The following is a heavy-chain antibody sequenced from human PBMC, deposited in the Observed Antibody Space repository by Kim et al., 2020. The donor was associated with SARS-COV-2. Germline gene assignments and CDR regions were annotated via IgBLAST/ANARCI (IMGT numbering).Heavy chain of an antibody. CDR3: VRYTGNFGYYFDH. D-gene: IGHD1-7*01. J-gene: IGHJ4*02. CDR1: GGSIRIRNFY. Sequence: SETLSLTCTVSGGSIRIRNFYWSWLRQPPGKELEWIATIYYSGNTYYNPSLKSRVTISVDTSKNQFSLKLSSVTAADTAIYSCVRYTGNFGYYFDHWGQG. CDR2: IYYSGNT. V-gene: IGHV4-39*01.